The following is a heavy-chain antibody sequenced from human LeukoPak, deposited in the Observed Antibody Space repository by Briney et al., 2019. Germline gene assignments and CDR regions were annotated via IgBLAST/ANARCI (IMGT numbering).Heavy chain of an antibody. CDR2: IYYSGST. D-gene: IGHD3-22*01. CDR1: GGSISISSYY. Sequence: SETLSLTCTVSGGSISISSYYWGWIRQPPGKGLEWIGSIYYSGSTYYNPSLKSRVTISVDTSKNQFSLKLSSVTAADTAVYYCARVDSSGYYYNWFDPWGQGTLVTVSS. CDR3: ARVDSSGYYYNWFDP. V-gene: IGHV4-39*07. J-gene: IGHJ5*02.